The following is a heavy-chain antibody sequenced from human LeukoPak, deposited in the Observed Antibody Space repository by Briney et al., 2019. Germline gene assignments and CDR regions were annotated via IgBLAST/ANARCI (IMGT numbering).Heavy chain of an antibody. D-gene: IGHD3-16*02. Sequence: GGSLRLSCAASGFTVSSNYMSWVRQAPGKRLEWVSVIYSGGSTYYADSVKGRFTISRDNSKNTLYLQMNSLRAEDTAVYYCARDGDYVWGSYRGYDYWGQGTLVTVSS. V-gene: IGHV3-66*01. J-gene: IGHJ4*02. CDR2: IYSGGST. CDR1: GFTVSSNY. CDR3: ARDGDYVWGSYRGYDY.